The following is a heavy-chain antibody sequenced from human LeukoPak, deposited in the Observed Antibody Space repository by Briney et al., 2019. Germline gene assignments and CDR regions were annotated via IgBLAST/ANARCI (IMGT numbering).Heavy chain of an antibody. CDR3: ARLDNSAWDFDY. CDR1: GYSMNSGYY. J-gene: IGHJ4*02. Sequence: PSETLSLTCAVSGYSMNSGYYWGWIRQTPGKGLEWIGSMYHSGTTFYNPSLKSRVTISIDTSKNHLSLMLGSVTAADTAVYYCARLDNSAWDFDYWGQGTLVTVSS. D-gene: IGHD6-19*01. V-gene: IGHV4-38-2*01. CDR2: MYHSGTT.